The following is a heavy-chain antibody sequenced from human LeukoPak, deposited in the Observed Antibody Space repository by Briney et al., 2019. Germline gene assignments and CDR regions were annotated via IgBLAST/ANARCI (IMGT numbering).Heavy chain of an antibody. CDR3: ARHPSYYDSSGYYKDYYMDV. V-gene: IGHV5-51*01. CDR1: GYSSTSYW. CDR2: IYPGDSDT. Sequence: GESLKISCKGSGYSSTSYWIGWVRQMPRKGLEWRGIIYPGDSDTRYSPSFQGQVTISADKSISTANPKWSSLKDSDTAMYYCARHPSYYDSSGYYKDYYMDVWGKGTTVTVSS. J-gene: IGHJ6*03. D-gene: IGHD3-22*01.